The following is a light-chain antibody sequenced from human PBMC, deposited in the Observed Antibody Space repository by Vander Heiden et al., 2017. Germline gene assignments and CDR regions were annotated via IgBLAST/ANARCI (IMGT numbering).Light chain of an antibody. Sequence: EIVLTQSPATLSLSPGERATLSCRASRSVSSYLAWYQQKPGQAPMLLIYDASNRATGIPARFSGSGSGTDFTLTISSLELEDFAVYYCQQRSNGPLTFGGGTKVEIK. J-gene: IGKJ4*01. CDR2: DAS. CDR1: RSVSSY. CDR3: QQRSNGPLT. V-gene: IGKV3-11*01.